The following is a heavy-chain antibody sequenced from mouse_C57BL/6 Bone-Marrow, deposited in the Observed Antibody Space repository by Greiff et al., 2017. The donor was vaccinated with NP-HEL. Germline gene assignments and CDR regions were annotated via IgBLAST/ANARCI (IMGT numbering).Heavy chain of an antibody. CDR3: ALYYYGSSPYAMDY. CDR1: GYTFTSYW. Sequence: QVQLKQPGAELVRPGTSVKLSCKASGYTFTSYWMHWVKQRPGQGLEWIGVIDPSDSYTNYNQKFKGKATLTVETSSSTAYMPLSSLTSEDSAVYYCALYYYGSSPYAMDYWGQGTSVTVSS. J-gene: IGHJ4*01. V-gene: IGHV1-59*01. D-gene: IGHD1-1*01. CDR2: IDPSDSYT.